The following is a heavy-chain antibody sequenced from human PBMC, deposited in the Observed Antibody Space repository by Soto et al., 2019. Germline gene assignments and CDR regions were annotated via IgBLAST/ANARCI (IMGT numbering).Heavy chain of an antibody. Sequence: QVQLVQSGAEVKKPGASVKVSCKASGYTFTSYGISWVRQAPGQGLEWMGWISAYNGNTNYAQKRQGSVTMSSAPSTSTAYMELRCLRSDVTAVYYCARRVMVRGGTYYYYGMDVWGQGTTVTVSS. V-gene: IGHV1-18*01. CDR1: GYTFTSYG. J-gene: IGHJ6*02. CDR3: ARRVMVRGGTYYYYGMDV. CDR2: ISAYNGNT. D-gene: IGHD3-10*01.